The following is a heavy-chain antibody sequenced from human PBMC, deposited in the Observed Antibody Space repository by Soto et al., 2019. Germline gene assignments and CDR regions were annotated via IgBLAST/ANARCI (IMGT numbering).Heavy chain of an antibody. CDR2: TIDSGGRS. Sequence: EVQLLESGGGLVQPGGSLRLSCAASGFTFSSHAMSWVRQAPGKGLEWVSSTIDSGGRSYHADSVRGRFTISRDNSKNTLYLQMNSLRADDTAIYYCAKDKMEQWLVGGYYDYWDQGALVTVSS. J-gene: IGHJ4*02. V-gene: IGHV3-23*01. CDR3: AKDKMEQWLVGGYYDY. CDR1: GFTFSSHA. D-gene: IGHD6-19*01.